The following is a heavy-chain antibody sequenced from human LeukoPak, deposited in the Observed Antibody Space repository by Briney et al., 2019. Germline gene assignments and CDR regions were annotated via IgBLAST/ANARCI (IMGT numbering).Heavy chain of an antibody. Sequence: PSETLSLTCTVSAGSISSGDYYWSWIRQPAGKGLEWIGRIYSPGTNYNYNPSLKSRVTISIDTSKNQFSLKLTSVTAADTAVYYCARGIGISYDSSRDAFDMWGQGTMVTVSS. J-gene: IGHJ3*02. CDR3: ARGIGISYDSSRDAFDM. CDR2: IYSPGTN. CDR1: AGSISSGDYY. D-gene: IGHD3-22*01. V-gene: IGHV4-61*02.